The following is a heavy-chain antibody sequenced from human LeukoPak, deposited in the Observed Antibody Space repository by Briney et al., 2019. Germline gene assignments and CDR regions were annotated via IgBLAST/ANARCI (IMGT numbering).Heavy chain of an antibody. D-gene: IGHD6-19*01. J-gene: IGHJ4*02. Sequence: GGSLRLSCAASGFTFSTYAMSWVRQAPGKGLEWVSTISDSGANTYYADSVRGRFTISRDNSKNTLYLQMNSLRVEDTAVYYCARKPGYSSGWYYFDYWGQGTLVTVSS. CDR2: ISDSGANT. V-gene: IGHV3-23*01. CDR3: ARKPGYSSGWYYFDY. CDR1: GFTFSTYA.